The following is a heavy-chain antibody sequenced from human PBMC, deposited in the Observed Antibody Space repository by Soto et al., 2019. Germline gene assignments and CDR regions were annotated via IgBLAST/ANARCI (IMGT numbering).Heavy chain of an antibody. CDR1: GGSVSSGNYY. CDR3: ARSMHYSDGSNYSPFDY. J-gene: IGHJ4*02. Sequence: QVQRQESGPGPVKPSETLSLTCTVSGGSVSSGNYYWSWIRQPPGKGLEWIGYFYYTGSTNYNPSLKSRVTISIDASKNQFSLRLSSVTAADTAVYYCARSMHYSDGSNYSPFDYWGQGTLVTVSS. CDR2: FYYTGST. V-gene: IGHV4-61*01. D-gene: IGHD3-22*01.